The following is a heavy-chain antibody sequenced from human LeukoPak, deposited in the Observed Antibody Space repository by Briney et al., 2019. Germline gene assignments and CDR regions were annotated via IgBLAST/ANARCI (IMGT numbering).Heavy chain of an antibody. CDR2: ISYDGSNK. D-gene: IGHD5-18*01. V-gene: IGHV3-30-3*01. Sequence: HPGGSLRLSCAASGFTFSSYAMHWVRQAPGKGLEWVAVISYDGSNKYYADSVKGRITISRDNSKNTVYLQMNSLRGEDTAVYYCARDSTWIQHFWGQGTLVTVSS. J-gene: IGHJ4*02. CDR1: GFTFSSYA. CDR3: ARDSTWIQHF.